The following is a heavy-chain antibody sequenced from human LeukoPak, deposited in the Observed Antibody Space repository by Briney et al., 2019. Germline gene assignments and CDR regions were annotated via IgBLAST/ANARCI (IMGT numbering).Heavy chain of an antibody. J-gene: IGHJ4*02. CDR2: IYYSGST. CDR3: ARVSRCSGGSCYKFDY. CDR1: GGSISSSSYY. D-gene: IGHD2-15*01. Sequence: SETLSLTCTVSGGSISSSSYYWGWIRQPPGKGLEWIGSIYYSGSTYYNPSLKSRVTISVDTSKNQFSLKLSSVTAADTAVYYCARVSRCSGGSCYKFDYWGQGTLVTVSS. V-gene: IGHV4-39*07.